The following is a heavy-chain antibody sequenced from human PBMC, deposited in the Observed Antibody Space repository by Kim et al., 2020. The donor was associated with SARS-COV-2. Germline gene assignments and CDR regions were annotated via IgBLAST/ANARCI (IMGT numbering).Heavy chain of an antibody. D-gene: IGHD3-3*01. CDR2: INSDGSST. J-gene: IGHJ4*02. CDR3: AANYDFWSGYYQDY. V-gene: IGHV3-74*01. CDR1: GFTFSSYW. Sequence: GGSLRLSCAASGFTFSSYWMHWVRQAPGKGLVWVSRINSDGSSTSYADSVKGRFTISRDNAKNTLYLQMNSLRAEDTAVYYCAANYDFWSGYYQDYWGQGTLVTVSS.